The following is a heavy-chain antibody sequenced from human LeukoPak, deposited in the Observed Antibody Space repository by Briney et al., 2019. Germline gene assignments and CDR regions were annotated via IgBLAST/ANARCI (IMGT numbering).Heavy chain of an antibody. J-gene: IGHJ3*02. D-gene: IGHD3-3*01. Sequence: SETLSLTCTVSGGSISSYYWSWIRQPPGKGLEWIGYIYDSGSTNYNPSLKSRVTISVDTSKNQFSLKLSSVTAADTAVYYCARDPGKNYNFWSGRGFDIWGQGTMVTVSS. CDR2: IYDSGST. CDR3: ARDPGKNYNFWSGRGFDI. CDR1: GGSISSYY. V-gene: IGHV4-59*01.